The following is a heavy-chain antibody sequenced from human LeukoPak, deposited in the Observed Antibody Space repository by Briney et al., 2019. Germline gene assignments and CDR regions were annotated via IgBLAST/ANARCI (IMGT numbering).Heavy chain of an antibody. D-gene: IGHD4-11*01. CDR3: ASRTTVTTSGYYYYYMDA. CDR1: GGTFSSYA. J-gene: IGHJ6*03. V-gene: IGHV1-69*05. CDR2: IIPIFGTA. Sequence: ASVKVSCKASGGTFSSYAISWVRQAPGQGLEWMGRIIPIFGTANYAQKFQGRVTITTDESTSTAYMELSSLRSEDTAVYYCASRTTVTTSGYYYYYMDAWGKGTTVTVSS.